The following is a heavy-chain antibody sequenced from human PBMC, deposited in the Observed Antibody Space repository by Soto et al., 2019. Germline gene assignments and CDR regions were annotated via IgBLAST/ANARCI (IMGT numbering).Heavy chain of an antibody. V-gene: IGHV3-23*01. J-gene: IGHJ4*02. CDR2: LSGSGTST. CDR1: GFSFVNYA. CDR3: AKATTNGGWFNPFDS. Sequence: GGSLRVSCADSGFSFVNYAMNWVRQSPGKGLEWVSGLSGSGTSTYYADSVKGRFTISRDNSRDTLFLQMNSLTADDTAVYYCAKATTNGGWFNPFDSWGQGALVPVSS. D-gene: IGHD6-19*01.